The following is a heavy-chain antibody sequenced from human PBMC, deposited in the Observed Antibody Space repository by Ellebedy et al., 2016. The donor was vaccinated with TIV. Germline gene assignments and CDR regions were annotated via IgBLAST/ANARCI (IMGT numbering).Heavy chain of an antibody. V-gene: IGHV3-53*01. Sequence: GESLKISCAASGFTVSSSSLTWVRQAPGKGLQWVSIIYTTGLITYADSVRGRFTISRASSETTLYLQMNRLRADDTAVYYCAKDYTAYSNDVWGQGTLVTVSS. CDR2: IYTTGLI. J-gene: IGHJ4*02. CDR3: AKDYTAYSNDV. D-gene: IGHD5-18*01. CDR1: GFTVSSSS.